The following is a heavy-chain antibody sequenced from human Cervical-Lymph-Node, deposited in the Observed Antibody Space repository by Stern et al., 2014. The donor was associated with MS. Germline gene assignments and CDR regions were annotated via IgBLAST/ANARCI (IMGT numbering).Heavy chain of an antibody. CDR1: GFKFSIYW. CDR2: IYPGDSET. V-gene: IGHV5-51*01. Sequence: EVQLVESGAELIRPGESLKISCKGSGFKFSIYWIAWVRQMPGKGLEWMGIIYPGDSETRYSPSFQGHVTMSADTSTSTAYLQWSSLNASDTAMYFCARQTTAWASDVWGQGTLVTVSS. J-gene: IGHJ4*02. D-gene: IGHD1-14*01. CDR3: ARQTTAWASDV.